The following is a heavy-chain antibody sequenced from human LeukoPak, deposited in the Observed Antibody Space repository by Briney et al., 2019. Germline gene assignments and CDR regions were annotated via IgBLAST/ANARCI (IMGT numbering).Heavy chain of an antibody. D-gene: IGHD6-19*01. CDR2: IRSRSFTI. Sequence: GGSLRLSCAASGFTFSSYEMNWVRQAPGKGLDWVSYIRSRSFTIYYADSVKGRFTISRDNAKNSLYLEMNSLRDEDTAVYYCARSVIAVAGYDAFDIWGQGTVVTVSS. CDR1: GFTFSSYE. V-gene: IGHV3-48*02. J-gene: IGHJ3*02. CDR3: ARSVIAVAGYDAFDI.